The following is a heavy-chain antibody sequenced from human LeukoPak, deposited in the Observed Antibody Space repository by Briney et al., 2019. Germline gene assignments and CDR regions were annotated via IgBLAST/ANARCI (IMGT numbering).Heavy chain of an antibody. CDR2: IIPILGIA. J-gene: IGHJ6*02. V-gene: IGHV1-69*04. CDR1: GGTFSSYA. Sequence: GASVKLSCKASGGTFSSYAISWVRQAPGQGLEWMGRIIPILGIANYAQKFQGRVTITADKSTSTAYMELSSPRSEATTVYYCAGKAHSSGLYPPGYYYYGMDVWGQGTTVTVSS. CDR3: AGKAHSSGLYPPGYYYYGMDV. D-gene: IGHD6-19*01.